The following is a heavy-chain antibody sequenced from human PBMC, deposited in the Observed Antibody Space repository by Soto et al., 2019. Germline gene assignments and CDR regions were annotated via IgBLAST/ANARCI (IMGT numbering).Heavy chain of an antibody. CDR1: GFTVSSNF. CDR3: ARGGPTYWFDP. V-gene: IGHV3-53*01. Sequence: HVVESGGGLIQPGGSLRLSCAASGFTVSSNFMTWVRQAPGKGLEWVSVIYTGGSTYYTDSVKGRFTISRDNFKNTVYLHMNSLRAEDTALYYCARGGPTYWFDPWGQGTLVTVSS. J-gene: IGHJ5*02. D-gene: IGHD1-1*01. CDR2: IYTGGST.